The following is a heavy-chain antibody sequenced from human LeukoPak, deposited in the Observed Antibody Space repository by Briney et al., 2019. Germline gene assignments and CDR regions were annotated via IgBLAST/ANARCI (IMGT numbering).Heavy chain of an antibody. CDR1: GFTFSSYS. Sequence: PGGSLRLSCAASGFTFSSYSMNWVRQAPGKGLEWVSSISSSSSYIYYADSVKGRFTISRDNAKNSLYLQMNSLRAEDTAVYYCARAPAAMVDYWGQGTLSPSPQ. D-gene: IGHD2-2*01. V-gene: IGHV3-21*01. CDR2: ISSSSSYI. CDR3: ARAPAAMVDY. J-gene: IGHJ4*02.